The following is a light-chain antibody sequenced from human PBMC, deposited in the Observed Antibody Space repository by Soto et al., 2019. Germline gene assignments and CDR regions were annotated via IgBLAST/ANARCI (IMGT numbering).Light chain of an antibody. V-gene: IGKV3-11*01. Sequence: EIVLTQSPATLSLSPGERATLSCRASQSVYSYLAWYQQKPGQAPRLLIYDASNRAAGIPARFSGSGSGTDFTLTISSLEPEDFAVYYCQQRTNLPLTFGGGTKVEIK. CDR3: QQRTNLPLT. J-gene: IGKJ4*01. CDR2: DAS. CDR1: QSVYSY.